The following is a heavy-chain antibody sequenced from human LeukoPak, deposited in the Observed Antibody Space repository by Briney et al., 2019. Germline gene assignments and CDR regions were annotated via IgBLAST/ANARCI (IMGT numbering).Heavy chain of an antibody. Sequence: GGSLRLSCAASGFTFGTTAMSWGRQAPGMGPEWVSTFSRSGSDTYYADSVKGRFTIFRDISRKTLYLQMNSLRDEDTAVYYCAKGSLGSWYYFDLWGQGTLVTVPS. D-gene: IGHD6-13*01. V-gene: IGHV3-23*01. CDR3: AKGSLGSWYYFDL. J-gene: IGHJ4*02. CDR2: FSRSGSDT. CDR1: GFTFGTTA.